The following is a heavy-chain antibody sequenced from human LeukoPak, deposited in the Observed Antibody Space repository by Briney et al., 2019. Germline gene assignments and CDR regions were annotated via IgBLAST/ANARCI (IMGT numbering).Heavy chain of an antibody. CDR1: GFTFSSYE. CDR3: TRTYYDSSGVFDY. V-gene: IGHV3-49*04. CDR2: IRRRAYGGTT. Sequence: GGSLRLSCAASGFTFSSYEMKWVRQAPGKGLEWVGFIRRRAYGGTTEYAASVKGRFTISRDDSKSIAYLQMNSLKIEDTALYYCTRTYYDSSGVFDYWGQGNLVTVSS. D-gene: IGHD3-22*01. J-gene: IGHJ4*02.